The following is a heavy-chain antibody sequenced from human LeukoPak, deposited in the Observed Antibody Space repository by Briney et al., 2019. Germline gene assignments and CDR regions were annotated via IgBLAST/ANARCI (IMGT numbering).Heavy chain of an antibody. D-gene: IGHD6-13*01. CDR3: ARERYRSSWFDP. CDR2: IIPIFGTA. V-gene: IGHV1-69*13. CDR1: GGTFSSYA. Sequence: ASVKVSCKASGGTFSSYAISWVRQAPGQGLEWMGGIIPIFGTANYAQKFQGRVTITADESTSTAYMELSSLRSEDTAVYYCARERYRSSWFDPWGQGTLVTVSS. J-gene: IGHJ5*02.